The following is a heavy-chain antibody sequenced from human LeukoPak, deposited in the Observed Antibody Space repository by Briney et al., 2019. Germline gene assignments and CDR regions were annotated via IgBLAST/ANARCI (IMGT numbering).Heavy chain of an antibody. CDR3: ARAHIGRGYYFDY. J-gene: IGHJ4*02. CDR2: IYHSGST. V-gene: IGHV4-30-2*01. Sequence: SQTLSLTCTVSGGSISSGGYYWSWIRQPPGKGLEWIGYIYHSGSTYYNPSLKSRVTISVDRSKNQFSLKLSSVTAADTAVYYCARAHIGRGYYFDYWGQGTLVTVSS. D-gene: IGHD2-21*01. CDR1: GGSISSGGYY.